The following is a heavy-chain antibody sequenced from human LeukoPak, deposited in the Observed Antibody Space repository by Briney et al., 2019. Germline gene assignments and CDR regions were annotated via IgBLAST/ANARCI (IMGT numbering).Heavy chain of an antibody. J-gene: IGHJ4*02. D-gene: IGHD4-11*01. V-gene: IGHV1-2*02. CDR1: GYTFTGYC. CDR3: ARDNYSTLDY. CDR2: TSPKSGDT. Sequence: VSVKVSCKASGYTFTGYCIHWVRQAPGHGLEWMGWTSPKSGDTRYTQRFQGRVTMTRDTSISTVYMELDRLTFDDTAVYYCARDNYSTLDYWGQGTLVIVSS.